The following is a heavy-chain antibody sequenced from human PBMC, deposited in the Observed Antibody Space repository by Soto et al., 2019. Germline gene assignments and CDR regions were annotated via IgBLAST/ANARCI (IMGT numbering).Heavy chain of an antibody. CDR3: VRIDVWLRDYYYYAMDV. CDR1: GFTFSSHW. J-gene: IGHJ6*02. D-gene: IGHD5-18*01. CDR2: INTDGSST. Sequence: GGSLRLSCAASGFTFSSHWMHWVRQAPGKGLVWVSRINTDGSSTNYADSVKGRFTISRDNAKNTLYLQMNSLRAEDTAVYYCVRIDVWLRDYYYYAMDVSGQGTTLTVYS. V-gene: IGHV3-74*01.